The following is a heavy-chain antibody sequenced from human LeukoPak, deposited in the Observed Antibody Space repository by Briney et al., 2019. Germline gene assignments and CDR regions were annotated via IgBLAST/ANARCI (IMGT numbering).Heavy chain of an antibody. V-gene: IGHV4-4*07. J-gene: IGHJ4*02. D-gene: IGHD3-22*01. CDR2: IYTSGST. CDR1: GGSISSYY. CDR3: ARVDYDSSGYPFDY. Sequence: SETLSLTCTVSGGSISSYYWSWIRQPAGKGLEWIGRIYTSGSTNYNPSLKSRVTMSVDTTKNQFSLKLSSVTAADTAVYYCARVDYDSSGYPFDYWGQGTLVTVSS.